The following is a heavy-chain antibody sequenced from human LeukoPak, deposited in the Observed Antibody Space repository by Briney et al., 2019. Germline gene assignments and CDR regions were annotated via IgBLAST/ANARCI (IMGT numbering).Heavy chain of an antibody. V-gene: IGHV3-23*01. J-gene: IGHJ4*02. CDR1: GFTITTNA. CDR3: AKDPSIMEPTPSGR. CDR2: ISDRGDST. Sequence: GGLLRSSFAAPGFTITTNAMGWVRQGPGKGLEWGSVISDRGDSTHYADSVKGRFTISRGTSKNTVYLQMNSLRGEDRGVDCCAKDPSIMEPTPSGRGGQGTLVTVSS. D-gene: IGHD1-1*01.